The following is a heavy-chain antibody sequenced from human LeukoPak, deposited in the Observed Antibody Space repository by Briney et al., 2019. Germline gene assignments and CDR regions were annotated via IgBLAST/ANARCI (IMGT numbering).Heavy chain of an antibody. CDR2: ISAYNGNT. D-gene: IGHD3-22*01. CDR3: ARIQTYYYDSTDRLGGMDV. CDR1: GYTFTSYG. Sequence: ASVKVSCKASGYTFTSYGISWVRQAPGQGLEWMGWISAYNGNTNYAQKLQGRVTMTTDTSTSTAYMELRSLRSDDTAVYYCARIQTYYYDSTDRLGGMDVWGQGTTVTVSS. J-gene: IGHJ6*02. V-gene: IGHV1-18*01.